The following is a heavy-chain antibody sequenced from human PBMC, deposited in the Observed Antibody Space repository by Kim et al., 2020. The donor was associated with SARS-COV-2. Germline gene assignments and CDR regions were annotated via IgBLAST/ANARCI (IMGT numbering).Heavy chain of an antibody. V-gene: IGHV3-30*18. CDR1: GFTFSSYG. J-gene: IGHJ6*02. CDR3: AKERTFGELSIYYYYGMDV. Sequence: GGSLRLSCAASGFTFSSYGMHWVRQAPGKGLEWVAVISYDGSNKYYADSVKGRFTISRDNSKNTLYLQMNSLRAEDTAVYYCAKERTFGELSIYYYYGMDVWGQGTTVTVSS. CDR2: ISYDGSNK. D-gene: IGHD3-10*01.